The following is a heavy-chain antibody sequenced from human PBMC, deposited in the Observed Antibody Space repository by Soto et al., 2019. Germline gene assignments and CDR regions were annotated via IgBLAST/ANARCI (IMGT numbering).Heavy chain of an antibody. D-gene: IGHD3-9*01. J-gene: IGHJ4*02. CDR3: ATPARYFDWSFDY. V-gene: IGHV3-23*01. Sequence: GGSLRLSCAASGFTFSSYAMSWVRQAPGKGLEWVSAISGSGGSTYYADSVKGRFTISRDNSKNTPYLQMNSLRAEDTAVYYCATPARYFDWSFDYWGQGTLVTVSS. CDR2: ISGSGGST. CDR1: GFTFSSYA.